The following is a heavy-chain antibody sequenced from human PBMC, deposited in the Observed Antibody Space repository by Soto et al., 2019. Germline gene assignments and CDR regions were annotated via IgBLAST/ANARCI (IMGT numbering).Heavy chain of an antibody. J-gene: IGHJ5*02. V-gene: IGHV2-5*02. D-gene: IGHD3-3*01. CDR2: IYWDDDK. CDR1: GFSLSTSGVG. Sequence: QITLKESGPTLVKPTQTLTLTCTFSGFSLSTSGVGVGWIRQPPGTALEWLALIYWDDDKRYSPSLKSRLTITKDTSKNQVVLTMTNMDPVDTAPYYCAQSHYDPAGGNCFDPWGQGTLVTVSS. CDR3: AQSHYDPAGGNCFDP.